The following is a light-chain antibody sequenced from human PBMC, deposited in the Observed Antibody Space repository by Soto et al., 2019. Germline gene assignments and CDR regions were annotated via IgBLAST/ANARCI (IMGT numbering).Light chain of an antibody. CDR2: EVS. CDR3: SSYTSSSTLV. V-gene: IGLV2-14*01. CDR1: SSDVGGYNY. J-gene: IGLJ1*01. Sequence: QSALTQPASVSGSPGQSITISCTGTSSDVGGYNYVSWYQQHPGNAPKLMIYEVSKRPSGASNLFSGSKSGNTASLTISGLHDDDEDDYYCSSYTSSSTLVFGTGTKLTVL.